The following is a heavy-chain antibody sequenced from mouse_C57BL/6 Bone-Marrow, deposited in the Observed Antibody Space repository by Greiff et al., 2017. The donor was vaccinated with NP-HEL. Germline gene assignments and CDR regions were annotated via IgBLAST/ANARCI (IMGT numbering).Heavy chain of an antibody. D-gene: IGHD1-1*01. CDR1: GYTFTSYW. Sequence: QVQLQQPGAELVMPGASVKLSCKASGYTFTSYWMHWVKQRPGQGLEWIGEIDPSDSYTNYNQKFKGKSTLTVDKSSSTAYMQLSSLTAEDSAVYYGAREGTTVYWGQGTTLTGAS. V-gene: IGHV1-69*01. CDR2: IDPSDSYT. J-gene: IGHJ2*01. CDR3: AREGTTVY.